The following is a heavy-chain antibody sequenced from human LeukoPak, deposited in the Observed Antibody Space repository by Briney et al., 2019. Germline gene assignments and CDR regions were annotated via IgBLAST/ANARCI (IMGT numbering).Heavy chain of an antibody. Sequence: SETLSLTCAVYGGSFSGYYWSWIRQPPGKGLKWIGEINHSGSTNYNPSLKSRVTISVDTSKNQFSLKLSSVTAADTAVYYCARGPATAGYSSGWYFPFDYWGQGTLVTVSS. CDR2: INHSGST. CDR1: GGSFSGYY. V-gene: IGHV4-34*01. D-gene: IGHD6-19*01. CDR3: ARGPATAGYSSGWYFPFDY. J-gene: IGHJ4*02.